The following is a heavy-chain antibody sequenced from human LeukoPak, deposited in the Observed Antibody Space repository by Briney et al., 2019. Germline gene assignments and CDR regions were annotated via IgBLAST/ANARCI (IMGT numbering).Heavy chain of an antibody. CDR1: GFTFDDYA. V-gene: IGHV3-7*03. D-gene: IGHD3-16*01. CDR3: AKDNGGGGFDY. Sequence: GGSLRLSCAASGFTFDDYAMHWVRQAPGEGLEWVADIKEDGSEKYYMDSVKGRFTISRDNAKNSLYLQMNSLKAEDTAVYYCAKDNGGGGFDYWGQGTLVTVSS. J-gene: IGHJ4*02. CDR2: IKEDGSEK.